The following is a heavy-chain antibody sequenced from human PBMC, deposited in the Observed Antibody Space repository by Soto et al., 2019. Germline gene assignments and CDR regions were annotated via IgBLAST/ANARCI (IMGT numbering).Heavy chain of an antibody. CDR2: IYFTGST. CDR1: GGSISSYY. D-gene: IGHD2-15*01. CDR3: ARIVPCSDGSGALDY. V-gene: IGHV4-59*12. Sequence: QVQLQESGPGLVKPSETLSLTCTVSGGSISSYYWCWIRQPQRTGLARSGYIYFTGSTNSNHSLKRRVTILVDTSKNPFSLQLPCVTAAAAAVDYCARIVPCSDGSGALDYWGQGTLVTVSS. J-gene: IGHJ4*02.